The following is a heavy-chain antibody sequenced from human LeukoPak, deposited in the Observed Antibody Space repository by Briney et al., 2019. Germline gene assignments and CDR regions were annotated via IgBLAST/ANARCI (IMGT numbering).Heavy chain of an antibody. V-gene: IGHV3-30*18. J-gene: IGHJ4*02. CDR1: GFTFSSHW. Sequence: GGSLRLSCAASGFTFSSHWMSWVRQAPGKGLEWVAIISFDGSTKYYADSVKGRFTISRDNSKNTLFLQMNSLRTEDTAVYFCAKRPTIAAAGGGFYFDSWGQGTLVTVSS. CDR2: ISFDGSTK. CDR3: AKRPTIAAAGGGFYFDS. D-gene: IGHD6-13*01.